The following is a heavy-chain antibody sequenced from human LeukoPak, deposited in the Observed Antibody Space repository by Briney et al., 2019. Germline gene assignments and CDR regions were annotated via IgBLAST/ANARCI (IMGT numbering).Heavy chain of an antibody. CDR3: AWALRD. V-gene: IGHV3-74*01. CDR2: INSDGSST. D-gene: IGHD4-17*01. J-gene: IGHJ4*02. CDR1: GFTFSSYW. Sequence: PGGSLRLSCAASGFTFSSYWMHWVRQAPGKGLVWVPRINSDGSSTNYADSVKGRFTISRGNAKNTLYLQMNSLRAEDTAMYYCAWALRDWGQGTLVTVSS.